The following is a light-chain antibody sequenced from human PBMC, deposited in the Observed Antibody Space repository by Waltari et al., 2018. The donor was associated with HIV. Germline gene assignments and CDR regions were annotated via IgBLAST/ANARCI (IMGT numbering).Light chain of an antibody. CDR1: VPAKQH. Sequence: SYELTQPSSVSVSPGQTARITCSGDVPAKQHARWFQQKSGQAPLVVSYKDTERPSEIPERFSGSSSGTTVTLTINGAQVEDEADYYCYSATDDYRVVFGGGTQLTVL. CDR3: YSATDDYRVV. J-gene: IGLJ2*01. V-gene: IGLV3-27*01. CDR2: KDT.